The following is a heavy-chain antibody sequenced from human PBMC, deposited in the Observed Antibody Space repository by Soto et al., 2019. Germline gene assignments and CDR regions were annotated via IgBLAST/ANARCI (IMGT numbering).Heavy chain of an antibody. J-gene: IGHJ5*02. CDR3: TRGPPRVQWFDP. V-gene: IGHV4-61*01. CDR2: IYFTGST. CDR1: GGAVSSGTYY. Sequence: SETLSLTCTVSGGAVSSGTYYWSWIRQPPGKGLEWIGHIYFTGSTNYNPSLKSRVTMPLDTSRNQFSLKLSSVAAADTAVYYCTRGPPRVQWFDPWGLGTLVTVSS.